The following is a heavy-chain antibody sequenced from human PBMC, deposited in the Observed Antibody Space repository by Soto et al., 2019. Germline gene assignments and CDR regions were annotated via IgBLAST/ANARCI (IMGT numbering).Heavy chain of an antibody. CDR2: IYYSGST. Sequence: QVQLQESGPGLVKPSETLSLTCTVSGGSISSYYWSWIRQPPGKGLEWIGYIYYSGSTNYNPSLKSRVTISVDTSKNRFSLKLSSVTAADTAVYYCAREGSGGNFVNYYFDYWGQGTLVTVSS. V-gene: IGHV4-59*01. D-gene: IGHD2-21*02. CDR1: GGSISSYY. CDR3: AREGSGGNFVNYYFDY. J-gene: IGHJ4*02.